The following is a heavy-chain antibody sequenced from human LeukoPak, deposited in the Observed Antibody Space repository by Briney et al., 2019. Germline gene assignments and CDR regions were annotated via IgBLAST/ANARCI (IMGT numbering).Heavy chain of an antibody. V-gene: IGHV3-30*18. CDR2: ISYDGSNK. CDR1: GFTFSSYG. CDR3: AKSTAAAGNAFDI. Sequence: GGSLRLSCAASGFTFSSYGMHWVRQAPGKGLEWVAVISYDGSNKYYADSVKGRFTIFRDNSKNTLYLQMNSLRAEDTAVYYCAKSTAAAGNAFDIWGQGTMVTVSS. D-gene: IGHD6-13*01. J-gene: IGHJ3*02.